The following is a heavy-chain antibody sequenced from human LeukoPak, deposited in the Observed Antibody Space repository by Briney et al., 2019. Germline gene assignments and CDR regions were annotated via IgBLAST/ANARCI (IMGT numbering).Heavy chain of an antibody. Sequence: PSETLSLTCAVYGGSFSGYYWSWIRQPPGKGLEWIGEINHSGSTNYNPSLKSRVTISVDTSKNQFSLKLSSVTAADTAVYYCATEIISSGYYYDSFDIWGQGTMVTVSS. CDR2: INHSGST. D-gene: IGHD3-22*01. V-gene: IGHV4-34*01. CDR1: GGSFSGYY. CDR3: ATEIISSGYYYDSFDI. J-gene: IGHJ3*02.